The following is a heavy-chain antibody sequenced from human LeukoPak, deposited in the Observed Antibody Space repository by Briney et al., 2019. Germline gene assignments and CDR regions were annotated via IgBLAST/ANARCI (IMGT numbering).Heavy chain of an antibody. D-gene: IGHD5-18*01. CDR2: INHSGST. J-gene: IGHJ4*02. Sequence: SETLSLTCAVYGGSFSGYYWSWIRQPPGKGLEWIGEINHSGSTNYNPSLKSRVTISVDTSKNQFSLKLSSVTAADTAVYYCARGTWIQLWLRRLYFDYWGQGTLVTVSS. CDR1: GGSFSGYY. V-gene: IGHV4-34*01. CDR3: ARGTWIQLWLRRLYFDY.